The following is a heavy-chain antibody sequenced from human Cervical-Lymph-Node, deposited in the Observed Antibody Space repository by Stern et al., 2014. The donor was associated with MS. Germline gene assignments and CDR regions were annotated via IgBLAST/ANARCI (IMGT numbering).Heavy chain of an antibody. J-gene: IGHJ4*02. CDR3: ARGGGLVGYFDY. V-gene: IGHV1-69*06. D-gene: IGHD1-26*01. CDR2: ITPVFGTT. CDR1: GDTFSSYA. Sequence: MPLVDSGAEVKKPGSSVKVSCKASGDTFSSYAINWVRQVPGQGLAWMGGITPVFGTTNYAQKFQGRVTITADKSTNTAYMELMTLRSEDTAVYYCARGGGLVGYFDYWGQGTLVSVSS.